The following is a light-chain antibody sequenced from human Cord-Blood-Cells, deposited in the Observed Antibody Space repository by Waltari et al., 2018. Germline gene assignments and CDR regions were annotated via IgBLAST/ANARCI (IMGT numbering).Light chain of an antibody. Sequence: QSALTQPASVSGSPGQSITISCTGTSSDVGGYNYVSWYQQHPGKAPKLMIYDVSKRPSGVSTRFSGSKYGNTASLTISGLQAEDGADDYCSSYTRSSTVVFGGGTKLTVL. CDR2: DVS. V-gene: IGLV2-14*01. J-gene: IGLJ2*01. CDR3: SSYTRSSTVV. CDR1: SSDVGGYNY.